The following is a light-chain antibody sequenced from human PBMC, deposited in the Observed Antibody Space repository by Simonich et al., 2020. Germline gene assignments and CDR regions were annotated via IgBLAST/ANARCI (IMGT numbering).Light chain of an antibody. V-gene: IGKV1-6*01. CDR1: QGLRND. CDR3: LQDYNYPV. Sequence: AIQMTQSPSSLSASVGDRVTITCRASQGLRNDLGWYQQKPGKAPKLLIYAASSLQSGVPSRFSGSGSGTDFTLTISSLQPEDFATYYCLQDYNYPVFGPGTKVDIK. J-gene: IGKJ3*01. CDR2: AAS.